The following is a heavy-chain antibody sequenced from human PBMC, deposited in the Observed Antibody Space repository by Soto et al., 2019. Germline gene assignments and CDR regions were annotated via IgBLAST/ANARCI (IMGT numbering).Heavy chain of an antibody. CDR3: ASRRAGQLVDYYYYGMDV. CDR2: INPNSGGT. CDR1: GYTFTGYY. V-gene: IGHV1-2*02. Sequence: ASVKVSCKASGYTFTGYYMHWVRQAPGQGLEWMGWINPNSGGTNYAQKFQGRVTMTRDTSISTAYMELSRLRSDDTAVYYCASRRAGQLVDYYYYGMDVWGQGTTVTVSS. J-gene: IGHJ6*02. D-gene: IGHD6-6*01.